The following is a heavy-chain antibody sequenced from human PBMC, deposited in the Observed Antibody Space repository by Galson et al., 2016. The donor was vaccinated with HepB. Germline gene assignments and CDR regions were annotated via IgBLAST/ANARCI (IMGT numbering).Heavy chain of an antibody. V-gene: IGHV4-31*03. CDR1: GYSISSGTYY. Sequence: TLSLTCTVSGYSISSGTYYWSWLRQLPGKGLEWFGYIYHTGYTYQNPSLKTRVTMSVDTSKNQFSLHLSSVTVADTAFYYCAGASTPYDRFDPWGQGTLVTVSS. CDR3: AGASTPYDRFDP. D-gene: IGHD3-3*01. J-gene: IGHJ5*02. CDR2: IYHTGYT.